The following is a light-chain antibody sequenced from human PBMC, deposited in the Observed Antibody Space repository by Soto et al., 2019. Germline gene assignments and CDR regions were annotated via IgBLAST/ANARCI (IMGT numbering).Light chain of an antibody. CDR3: QQSYSSPTWT. CDR2: AAS. V-gene: IGKV1-39*01. Sequence: DIQMTQSPSSLSASVGDGVTITCRASQSIGISLNWYQQRPGKAPKLLVFAASSLQSGVPSRFSGSGSGTDFTLTISSLHPEDFATYYCQQSYSSPTWTVGQGTKVDIK. CDR1: QSIGIS. J-gene: IGKJ1*01.